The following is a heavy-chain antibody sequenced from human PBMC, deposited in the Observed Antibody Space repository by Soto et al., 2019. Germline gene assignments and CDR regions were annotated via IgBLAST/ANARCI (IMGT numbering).Heavy chain of an antibody. CDR1: GFTFSSYG. J-gene: IGHJ4*02. Sequence: PGGSLRLSCAASGFTFSSYGMHWVRQAPGKGLEWVAVIWYDGSNKYYADSVKGRFTISRDNSKNTLYLQMNSLRAEDTAAYYCARDFDWLEEANSYYFDYWGQGTLVTVSS. V-gene: IGHV3-33*01. CDR3: ARDFDWLEEANSYYFDY. D-gene: IGHD3-9*01. CDR2: IWYDGSNK.